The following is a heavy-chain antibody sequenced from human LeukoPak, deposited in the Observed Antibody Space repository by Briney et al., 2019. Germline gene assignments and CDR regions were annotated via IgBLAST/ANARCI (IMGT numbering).Heavy chain of an antibody. CDR2: IIPILGIA. V-gene: IGHV1-69*04. Sequence: GASVKVSCKASGGTFSSYAISWVRRAPGQGLEWMGRIIPILGIANYAQKFQGRVTMTRDTSISTAYMELSRLRSDDTAVYYCARMYVDTAMVTVWFDPWGQGTLVTVSS. J-gene: IGHJ5*02. D-gene: IGHD5-18*01. CDR1: GGTFSSYA. CDR3: ARMYVDTAMVTVWFDP.